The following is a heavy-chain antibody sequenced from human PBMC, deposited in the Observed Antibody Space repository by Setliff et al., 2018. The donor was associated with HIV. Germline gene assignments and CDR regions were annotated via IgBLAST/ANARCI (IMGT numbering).Heavy chain of an antibody. Sequence: ASVKVSCKSSGGIFSSYAFSWVRQAPGQGLQWMGGIIPIVGTPNYAQKFQGRVTITADDSTSTAYMELTSLRSEDTAAYFCARDQSEERWRQLEDNYYYAMDVWGQGTTVTV. J-gene: IGHJ6*02. CDR1: GGIFSSYA. CDR3: ARDQSEERWRQLEDNYYYAMDV. CDR2: IIPIVGTP. V-gene: IGHV1-69*13. D-gene: IGHD1-1*01.